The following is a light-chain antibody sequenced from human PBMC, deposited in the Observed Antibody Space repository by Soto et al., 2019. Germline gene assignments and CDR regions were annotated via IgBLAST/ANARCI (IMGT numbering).Light chain of an antibody. J-gene: IGLJ1*01. V-gene: IGLV2-8*01. CDR3: SSYTDRKNLV. Sequence: QSALTQSPSASGSPGQSVTISCTGTSSDIGGYNSVSWYQQHPGKAPKVMIYDVTKRPSGVPDRFSGSKSGNTASLTVSAPQAEDEADYYCSSYTDRKNLVFGTGTKVTVL. CDR1: SSDIGGYNS. CDR2: DVT.